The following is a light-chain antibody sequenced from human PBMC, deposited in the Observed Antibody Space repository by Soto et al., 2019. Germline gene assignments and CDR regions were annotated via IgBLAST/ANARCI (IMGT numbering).Light chain of an antibody. CDR3: SSYTTGSPYV. Sequence: QSALTQPAPVSGSPGQSITISCTGTSSDVGGYNFVSWYQQRPGEAPKLIIYEVTNRPSGLFNRFSGSKSGNTASLTISGLQTEDEADYYCSSYTTGSPYVFGTGTKVTVL. CDR2: EVT. V-gene: IGLV2-14*01. CDR1: SSDVGGYNF. J-gene: IGLJ1*01.